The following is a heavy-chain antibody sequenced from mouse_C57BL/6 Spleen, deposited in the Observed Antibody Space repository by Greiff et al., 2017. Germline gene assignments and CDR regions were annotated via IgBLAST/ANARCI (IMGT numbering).Heavy chain of an antibody. D-gene: IGHD1-1*01. Sequence: QVQLQQSGAELVKPGASVKMSCKASGYTFTTYPIEWMKQNHGKSLEWIGNFHPYNDDTKYNEKFKGKATLTVEKSSSTVYLELSRLTSDASAVYYCARGDYYGSSYGRGFDYWGQGTTLTVSS. V-gene: IGHV1-47*01. J-gene: IGHJ2*01. CDR2: FHPYNDDT. CDR1: GYTFTTYP. CDR3: ARGDYYGSSYGRGFDY.